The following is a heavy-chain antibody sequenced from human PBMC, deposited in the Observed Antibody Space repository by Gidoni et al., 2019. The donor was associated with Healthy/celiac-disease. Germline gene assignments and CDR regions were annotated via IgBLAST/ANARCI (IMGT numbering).Heavy chain of an antibody. Sequence: EVQLVESGGGLVQPGRSLRLSCAASGFTFDDYAMHWVRQAPGKGLEWVSGISWNSGSIGYADSVKGRFTISRDNAKNSLYLQMNSLRAEDTALYYCAKDSDRDGYNYGSFQHWGQGTLVTVSS. CDR2: ISWNSGSI. CDR1: GFTFDDYA. D-gene: IGHD5-12*01. CDR3: AKDSDRDGYNYGSFQH. V-gene: IGHV3-9*01. J-gene: IGHJ1*01.